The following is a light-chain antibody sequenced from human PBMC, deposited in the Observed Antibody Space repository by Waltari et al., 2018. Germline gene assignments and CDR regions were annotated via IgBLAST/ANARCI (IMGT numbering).Light chain of an antibody. V-gene: IGLV2-8*01. CDR3: SSYAGNNTVV. CDR2: EVK. Sequence: QSALTQPPSASGSPGESVTISCTGPSRDVGGDRYVPWFQQHPGKAPKLMIYEVKRRPSGVPDRFSGSKSGNTASLTVSELQTEDEADYYCSSYAGNNTVVFGGGTRLTVL. J-gene: IGLJ2*01. CDR1: SRDVGGDRY.